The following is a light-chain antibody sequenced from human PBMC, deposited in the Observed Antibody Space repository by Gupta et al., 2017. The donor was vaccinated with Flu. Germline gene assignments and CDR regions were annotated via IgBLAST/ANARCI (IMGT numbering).Light chain of an antibody. CDR2: AAS. J-gene: IGKJ4*01. Sequence: PSSLSASVGDRVTITCRASQDISSYVAWYQQKAGKVPKLLIYAASSLQSGLPSRFSGSGSGTVFTLTIISLQPEDFATYYCQKYNSAPQTFGGGTKVEIK. CDR1: QDISSY. V-gene: IGKV1-27*01. CDR3: QKYNSAPQT.